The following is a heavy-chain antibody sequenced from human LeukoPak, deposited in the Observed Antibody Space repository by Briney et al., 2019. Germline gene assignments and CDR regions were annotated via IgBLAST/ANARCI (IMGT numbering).Heavy chain of an antibody. CDR2: LFYSGST. CDR3: ATVAVIRGVTYFDY. J-gene: IGHJ4*02. V-gene: IGHV4-59*01. CDR1: GGSISSYY. Sequence: PSETLSLTCTVSGGSISSYYWSWIRQPPGKGLEWIAYLFYSGSTDYNPSLESRVTISVDTSKNQFSLKLRSVTTADTAVYYCATVAVIRGVTYFDYWGQGTLVTVSS. D-gene: IGHD3-10*01.